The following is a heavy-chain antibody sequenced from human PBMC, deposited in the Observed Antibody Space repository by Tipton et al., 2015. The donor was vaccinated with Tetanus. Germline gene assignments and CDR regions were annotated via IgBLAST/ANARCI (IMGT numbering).Heavy chain of an antibody. CDR3: ARDETYYDFWSGYSSGYYGMDV. CDR2: ISYDGSNK. D-gene: IGHD3-3*01. Sequence: AVSGFTFSSYAMHWVRQAPGKGLEWVAVISYDGSNKYYADSVKGRFTISRDNSKNTLYLQMNSLRAEDTAVYYCARDETYYDFWSGYSSGYYGMDVWGQGTTVTVSS. V-gene: IGHV3-30*04. J-gene: IGHJ6*02. CDR1: GFTFSSYA.